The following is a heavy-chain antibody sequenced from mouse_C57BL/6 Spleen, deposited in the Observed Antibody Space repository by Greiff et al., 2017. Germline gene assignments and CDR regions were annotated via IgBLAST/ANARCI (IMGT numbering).Heavy chain of an antibody. CDR2: IYPRDGST. D-gene: IGHD1-1*01. J-gene: IGHJ4*01. V-gene: IGHV1-78*01. CDR3: ARPLYYYGSSFYAMDY. Sequence: QVQLQQSDAELVKPGASVKISCKVSGYTFTDHTIHWMKQRPEQGLEWIGYIYPRDGSTKYNEKFKGKATLTADKSSSTAYMQLNSLTSEDSAVYFCARPLYYYGSSFYAMDYWGQGTSVTVSS. CDR1: GYTFTDHT.